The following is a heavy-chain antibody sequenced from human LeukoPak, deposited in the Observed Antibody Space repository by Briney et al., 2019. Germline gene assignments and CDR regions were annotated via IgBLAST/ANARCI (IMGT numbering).Heavy chain of an antibody. V-gene: IGHV1-58*02. CDR1: GFTFTNSA. CDR3: AAVGATTFWYFDL. J-gene: IGHJ2*01. D-gene: IGHD1-26*01. Sequence: SVKVSYKASGFTFTNSAMQWVRQARGQRLEWIGWIVVGNGNTNYAQKFQERVTITRDMSTSTAYMELSSLRSEDTAVYYCAAVGATTFWYFDLWGRGTLVTVSS. CDR2: IVVGNGNT.